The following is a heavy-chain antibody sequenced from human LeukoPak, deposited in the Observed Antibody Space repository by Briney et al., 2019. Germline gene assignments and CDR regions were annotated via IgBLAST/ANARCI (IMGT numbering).Heavy chain of an antibody. D-gene: IGHD3-3*01. J-gene: IGHJ6*02. V-gene: IGHV3-23*01. CDR3: AKGAITIFGVVIPCYYYGMDV. CDR2: ISGSGGST. CDR1: GFTFSSYA. Sequence: PGGSLRLSCAASGFTFSSYAMSWVRQAPGKGLEWVSAISGSGGSTYYADSVKGRYTIYRDNSKNTLYLQMNSLRAEDTAVYYCAKGAITIFGVVIPCYYYGMDVWGQGTTVTVSS.